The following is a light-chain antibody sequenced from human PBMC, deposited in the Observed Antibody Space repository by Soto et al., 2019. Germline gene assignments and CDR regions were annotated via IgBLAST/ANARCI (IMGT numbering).Light chain of an antibody. V-gene: IGKV3-20*01. CDR1: QSLRSTN. CDR3: QQYGAPSVT. J-gene: IGKJ4*01. Sequence: EIVLTQSPGTLSLSPGERATLSCRASQSLRSTNLAWYHQKPGQAPRLLMYGASNRATGIPDRFSGSGSGTDFTLTVSRLEPADSAVYYCQQYGAPSVTVCGGTKVEIK. CDR2: GAS.